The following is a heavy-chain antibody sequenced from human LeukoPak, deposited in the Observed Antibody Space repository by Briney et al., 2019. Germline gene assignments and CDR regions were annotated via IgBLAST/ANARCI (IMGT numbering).Heavy chain of an antibody. CDR1: GFTFSSYG. J-gene: IGHJ4*02. CDR2: IWYDGSNK. V-gene: IGHV3-33*01. D-gene: IGHD4-17*01. CDR3: ARDTDTVTTILDY. Sequence: GGALRLSCAASGFTFSSYGMHWVRQGPGKGVEWVAVIWYDGSNKYYADSVKGRFTISRDNARNSLYLQMNSLRAEDTAVYYCARDTDTVTTILDYWGQGTLVTVSS.